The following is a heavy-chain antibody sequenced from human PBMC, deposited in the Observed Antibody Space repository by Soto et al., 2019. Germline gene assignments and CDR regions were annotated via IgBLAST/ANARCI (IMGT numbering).Heavy chain of an antibody. J-gene: IGHJ3*02. CDR3: ARGEAEDAFDI. V-gene: IGHV1-69*13. Sequence: GASVKVSCKASGGTFSSYSISWVLQAPGQGLEWMGGIIPIFGTANYAQKFQGRVTITADESTSTAYMELSSLRSEDTAVYYCARGEAEDAFDIWGQGTMVTVSS. CDR1: GGTFSSYS. D-gene: IGHD1-26*01. CDR2: IIPIFGTA.